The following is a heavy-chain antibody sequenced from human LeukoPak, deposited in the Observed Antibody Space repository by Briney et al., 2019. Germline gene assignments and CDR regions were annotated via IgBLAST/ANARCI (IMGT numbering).Heavy chain of an antibody. CDR3: ARRHSGSYYYFDY. V-gene: IGHV4-39*01. CDR2: IYYSGST. Sequence: SETLSLTCTVSGGSISSSSYYWGWIRQPPGKGLEWIGSIYYSGSTYYDPSLKSRVTISVDTSKNQFSLKLSSVTAADTAVYYCARRHSGSYYYFDYWGQGTLVTVSS. J-gene: IGHJ4*02. D-gene: IGHD1-26*01. CDR1: GGSISSSSYY.